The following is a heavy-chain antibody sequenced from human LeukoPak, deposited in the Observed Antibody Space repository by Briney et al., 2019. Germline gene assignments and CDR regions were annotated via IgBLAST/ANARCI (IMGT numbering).Heavy chain of an antibody. D-gene: IGHD6-13*01. CDR3: ARETYSSSPEPLYYFDY. V-gene: IGHV1-18*01. J-gene: IGHJ4*02. Sequence: GASVKVSCKASGYTFTSYGISWVRQAPGQGLEWMGWISAYNGNTNYAQKLQGRVTMTTDTSTSTAYMELSSLRSDDTAVYYCARETYSSSPEPLYYFDYGGQGTLVTVSS. CDR1: GYTFTSYG. CDR2: ISAYNGNT.